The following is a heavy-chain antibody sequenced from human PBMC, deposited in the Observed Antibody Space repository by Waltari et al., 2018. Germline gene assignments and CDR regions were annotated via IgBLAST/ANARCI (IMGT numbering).Heavy chain of an antibody. J-gene: IGHJ4*02. V-gene: IGHV4-39*01. D-gene: IGHD5-18*01. CDR1: DDSLKNVNSY. CDR2: VFYSGNT. Sequence: LQLQESGPGLVKPSEILSLTCTVSDDSLKNVNSYWGWIRQPTGKGLEWIGAVFYSGNTYSSPSLESRISISVDTSKTQFSLNVTSVTAADTAVYFCARGDTPMAAFDFWGQGTLVTVSS. CDR3: ARGDTPMAAFDF.